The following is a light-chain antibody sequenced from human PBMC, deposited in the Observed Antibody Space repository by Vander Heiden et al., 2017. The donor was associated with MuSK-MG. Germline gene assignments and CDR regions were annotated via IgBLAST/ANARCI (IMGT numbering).Light chain of an antibody. Sequence: AIRLTQSPSSFSASTGDRVTITCRASQGISSYLAWYQQKPGKAPKLLIYAASTLESGVPSRFSGSGSGTEFTLTITCLQSEDFATYYCQQDDSYPPTFGQGTKVEIK. CDR2: AAS. J-gene: IGKJ1*01. V-gene: IGKV1-8*01. CDR1: QGISSY. CDR3: QQDDSYPPT.